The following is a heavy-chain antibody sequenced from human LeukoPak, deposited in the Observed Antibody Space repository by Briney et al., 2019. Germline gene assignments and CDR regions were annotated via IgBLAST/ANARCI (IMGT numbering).Heavy chain of an antibody. CDR2: ISSSGSTI. J-gene: IGHJ4*02. CDR1: GFTFSSYW. V-gene: IGHV3-48*04. CDR3: AKVLGYSSSLASHFSFDY. D-gene: IGHD6-13*01. Sequence: PGGSLRLSCAASGFTFSSYWMHWVRQAPGKGLEWVSYISSSGSTIYYADSVKGRFTISRDNAKNSLYLQMNSLRAEDTAIFYCAKVLGYSSSLASHFSFDYWGQGTLVTVSS.